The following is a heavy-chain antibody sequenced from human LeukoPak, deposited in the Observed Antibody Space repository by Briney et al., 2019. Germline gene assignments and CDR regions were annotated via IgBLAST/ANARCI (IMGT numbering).Heavy chain of an antibody. Sequence: GGSLRLSCAASGFAFDSYSMNWVRQAPGKGLEWVSSISSSSNYIYYADSVKGRFTISRDNAKNSLYLQMNSLRAEDTAVYYCARDYLVVPAAMWWFDPWGQGTLVTVSS. V-gene: IGHV3-21*01. CDR1: GFAFDSYS. J-gene: IGHJ5*02. D-gene: IGHD2-2*01. CDR3: ARDYLVVPAAMWWFDP. CDR2: ISSSSNYI.